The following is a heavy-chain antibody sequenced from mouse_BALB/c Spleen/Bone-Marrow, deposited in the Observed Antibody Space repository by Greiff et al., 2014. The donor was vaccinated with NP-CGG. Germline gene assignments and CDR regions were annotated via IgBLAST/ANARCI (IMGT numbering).Heavy chain of an antibody. CDR2: INPESSTI. CDR1: GFDFSRYW. J-gene: IGHJ2*01. CDR3: SRLTYFGLSDY. D-gene: IGHD1-2*01. V-gene: IGHV4-1*02. Sequence: EVKLMESGGGLVQPGGSLKLSCTASGFDFSRYWMSWVRQAQGKGLQWIGEINPESSTINYTPSLKDKFIISRDNAKNTLYLQMSKVRSDDTALYYCSRLTYFGLSDYWGQGTTLTVSS.